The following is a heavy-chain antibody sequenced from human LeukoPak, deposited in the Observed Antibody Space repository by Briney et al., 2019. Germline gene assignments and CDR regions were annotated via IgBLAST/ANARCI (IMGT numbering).Heavy chain of an antibody. Sequence: GRSLRLSCTASGFTFSDHAMHWVRQAPGKGLEWVTVISYHARDQFYADSVKGRFTVSRDNSRNTLYLQMNSLRAEDSAVYYCAAQPCINGICYLDYWGQGTLVTASS. CDR3: AAQPCINGICYLDY. CDR2: ISYHARDQ. J-gene: IGHJ4*02. CDR1: GFTFSDHA. D-gene: IGHD2-8*01. V-gene: IGHV3-30*04.